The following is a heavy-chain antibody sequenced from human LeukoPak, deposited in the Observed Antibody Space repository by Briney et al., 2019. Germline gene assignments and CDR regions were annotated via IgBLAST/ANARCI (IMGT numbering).Heavy chain of an antibody. D-gene: IGHD3-10*01. CDR1: GCTFSSYD. CDR2: ICTAGDP. CDR3: ARGALDRGVITDYYYYGMDV. V-gene: IGHV3-13*05. J-gene: IGHJ6*04. Sequence: PGGSLRLTCAASGCTFSSYDMHWVRQATAKGRDGVSAICTAGDPYYQVCVNGLFTISRENDKHSLYLQLNSLRAGDTAVYYCARGALDRGVITDYYYYGMDVWGKGTTVTVSS.